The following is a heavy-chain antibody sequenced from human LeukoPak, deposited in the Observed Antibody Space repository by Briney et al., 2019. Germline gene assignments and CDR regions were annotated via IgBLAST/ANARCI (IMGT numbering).Heavy chain of an antibody. CDR3: VSVPGGFGRIY. Sequence: GGSLRLSCEVSGFIFRNYAMSWVRQAPGKGLDWVSPITGSGDGTYYADSVKGRFSISRDNSRNTLHLQMNSLRGEDTALYYCVSVPGGFGRIYWGQGTPVTVSS. CDR1: GFIFRNYA. D-gene: IGHD2-15*01. J-gene: IGHJ4*02. V-gene: IGHV3-23*01. CDR2: ITGSGDGT.